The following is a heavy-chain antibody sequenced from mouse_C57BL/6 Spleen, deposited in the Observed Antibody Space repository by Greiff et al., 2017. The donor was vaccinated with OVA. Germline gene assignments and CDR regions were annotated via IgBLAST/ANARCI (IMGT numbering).Heavy chain of an antibody. CDR3: ARRGDYYGDWYFDV. CDR2: ISGGGGNT. D-gene: IGHD1-1*01. Sequence: EVKLMESGGGLVKPGGSLKLSCAASGFTFSSYTMSWVRQTPEQRLEWVATISGGGGNTYYPDSVKGRFPISRDNAKNTLYLQMSSLRSEDTALYYCARRGDYYGDWYFDVWGTGTTVTVSS. J-gene: IGHJ1*03. V-gene: IGHV5-9*01. CDR1: GFTFSSYT.